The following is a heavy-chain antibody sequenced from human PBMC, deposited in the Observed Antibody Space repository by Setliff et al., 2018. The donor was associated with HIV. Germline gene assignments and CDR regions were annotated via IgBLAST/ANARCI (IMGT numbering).Heavy chain of an antibody. CDR3: ARGRDWAKTGDF. D-gene: IGHD3-9*01. CDR1: GVSFSGDY. CDR2: VHPSGSI. V-gene: IGHV4-34*01. Sequence: SETLSLTCAVSGVSFSGDYWSWVRQPPGKGLEWIAEVHPSGSINYNSSLKSRVAISVDTSNNQFSLTMTSVTAAGTAVYYCARGRDWAKTGDFWGQGALVTVSS. J-gene: IGHJ4*02.